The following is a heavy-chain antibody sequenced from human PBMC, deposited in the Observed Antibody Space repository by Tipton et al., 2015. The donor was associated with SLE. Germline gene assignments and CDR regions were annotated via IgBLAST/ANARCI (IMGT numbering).Heavy chain of an antibody. V-gene: IGHV3-48*03. CDR3: ARGGYCSGGSCFGVFDY. Sequence: SLRLSCAASGFTFSSYEMNWVRQAPGKGLGWVSYISSSGSTIYYADSVKGRFTISRDNAKNSLYLQMNSLRAEDTAVYYCARGGYCSGGSCFGVFDYWGQGTLVTVSS. CDR1: GFTFSSYE. J-gene: IGHJ4*02. CDR2: ISSSGSTI. D-gene: IGHD2-15*01.